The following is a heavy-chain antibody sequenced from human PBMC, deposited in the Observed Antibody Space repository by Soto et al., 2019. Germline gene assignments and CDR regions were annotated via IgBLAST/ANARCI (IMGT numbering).Heavy chain of an antibody. D-gene: IGHD3-22*01. J-gene: IGHJ1*01. Sequence: PSETLSLTCRISGGSISSYYWNWIRQAPGKGLEWIGFISSSGSTNYNPALTSRVTISVDTTKDQISLRLNSVTAADTAVYYCARDLDGLHDDNSGPYPRPGWGQGTLVTVS. CDR3: ARDLDGLHDDNSGPYPRPG. CDR1: GGSISSYY. CDR2: ISSSGST. V-gene: IGHV4-59*01.